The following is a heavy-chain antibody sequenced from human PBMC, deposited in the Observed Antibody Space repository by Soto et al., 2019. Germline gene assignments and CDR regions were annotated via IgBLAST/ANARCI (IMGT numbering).Heavy chain of an antibody. J-gene: IGHJ5*02. CDR2: IIPIFGTA. CDR1: GGTFSSYA. V-gene: IGHV1-69*13. Sequence: APVKVSCKASGGTFSSYAISWVRQAPGQGLEWMGGIIPIFGTANYAQKFQGRVTITADESTSTAYMELSSLRSEDTAVYYCARSYYDSSGYQNLLFDPWGQGTLVTVSS. CDR3: ARSYYDSSGYQNLLFDP. D-gene: IGHD3-22*01.